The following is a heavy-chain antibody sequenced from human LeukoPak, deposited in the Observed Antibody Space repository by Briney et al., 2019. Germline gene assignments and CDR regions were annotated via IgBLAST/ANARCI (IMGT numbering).Heavy chain of an antibody. CDR3: AREKVVVTAGYGMDV. CDR1: GFTFSSYA. Sequence: GGSLRLSCAASGFTFSSYAMHWVRQAPGKGLEWVAVISYDGSNKYYADSVKGRFTISRDNSKNTLYLQMNSLRAEDTAVYYCAREKVVVTAGYGMDVWGQGTTVTVSS. J-gene: IGHJ6*02. V-gene: IGHV3-30-3*01. D-gene: IGHD2-21*02. CDR2: ISYDGSNK.